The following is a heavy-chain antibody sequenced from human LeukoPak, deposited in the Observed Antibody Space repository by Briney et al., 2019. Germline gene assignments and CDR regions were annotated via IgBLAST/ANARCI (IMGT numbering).Heavy chain of an antibody. J-gene: IGHJ4*02. CDR1: GFTFSSYA. CDR2: ISGSGGST. Sequence: PGGSLRLSCAASGFTFSSYAMSWVRQAPGKGLEWVSAISGSGGSTHYADSVKGRFTISRDNSKNTLYLQMNSLRAEDTAVYYCAKLGVYRRGGSYDFTDYWGQGTLVTVSS. CDR3: AKLGVYRRGGSYDFTDY. D-gene: IGHD1-26*01. V-gene: IGHV3-23*01.